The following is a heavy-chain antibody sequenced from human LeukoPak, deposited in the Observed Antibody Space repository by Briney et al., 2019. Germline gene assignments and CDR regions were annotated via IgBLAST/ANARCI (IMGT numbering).Heavy chain of an antibody. Sequence: GGSLRLSCAASGFTFSSYAMSWVRQAPGKGLEWVSAISGSGGSTYYADSVKGRSTISRDNSKNTLYLQMNSLRAEDRAVYYCAKGDGFWSGGETYWGQGTLVTVSS. V-gene: IGHV3-23*01. CDR2: ISGSGGST. J-gene: IGHJ4*02. CDR3: AKGDGFWSGGETY. CDR1: GFTFSSYA. D-gene: IGHD3-3*01.